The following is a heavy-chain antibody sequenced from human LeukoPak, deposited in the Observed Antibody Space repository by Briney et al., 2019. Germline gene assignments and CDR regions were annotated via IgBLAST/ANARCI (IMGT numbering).Heavy chain of an antibody. CDR3: TRNGYNEPFFDL. D-gene: IGHD5-24*01. CDR1: GFTFRDYT. Sequence: GRSLTLSCTTSGFTFRDYTMSWVREATGEGVEWVSFIRSNAFGRTTEYAACVKGRFIIQRHKPKNITYLQINSLKTEETAGYYCTRNGYNEPFFDLLGQGALGT. CDR2: IRSNAFGRTT. V-gene: IGHV3-49*04. J-gene: IGHJ4*02.